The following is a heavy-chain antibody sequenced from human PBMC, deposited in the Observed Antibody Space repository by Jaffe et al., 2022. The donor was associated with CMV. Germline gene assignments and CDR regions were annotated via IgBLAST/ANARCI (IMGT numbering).Heavy chain of an antibody. V-gene: IGHV3-64D*06. CDR3: VKDSGKSITIFVVTLPGRDYFDY. CDR1: GFTFSSYA. CDR2: ISSNGGST. Sequence: EVQLVESGGGLVQPGGSLRLSCSASGFTFSSYAMHWVRQAPGKGLEYVSAISSNGGSTYYADSVKGRFTISRDNSKNTLYLQMSSLRAEDTAVYYCVKDSGKSITIFVVTLPGRDYFDYWGQGTLVTVSS. D-gene: IGHD3-3*01. J-gene: IGHJ4*02.